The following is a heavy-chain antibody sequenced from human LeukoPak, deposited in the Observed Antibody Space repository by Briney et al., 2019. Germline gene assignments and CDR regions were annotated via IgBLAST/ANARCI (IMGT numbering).Heavy chain of an antibody. CDR3: ARERNGSGGSRDDI. J-gene: IGHJ3*02. CDR1: GGSISSSSYY. V-gene: IGHV4-39*07. Sequence: SETLSLTCTVSGGSISSSSYYWGWIRQPPGKGLEWIGSIYYSGSTYYNPSLKSRVTISVDTSKNQFSLKLSSVTAADTAVYYCARERNGSGGSRDDIWGQGTMVTVSS. CDR2: IYYSGST. D-gene: IGHD3-10*01.